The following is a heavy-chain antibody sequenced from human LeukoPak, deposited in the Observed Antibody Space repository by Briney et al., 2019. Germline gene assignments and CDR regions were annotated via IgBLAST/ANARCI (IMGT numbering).Heavy chain of an antibody. CDR2: INHSGST. CDR1: GGSFSGYY. J-gene: IGHJ4*02. Sequence: SETLSLTCAVYGGSFSGYYWSWIRQPPGKGLEWIGEINHSGSTNCNPSLKSRVTISVDTSKNQFSLKLSSVTAADTAVYYCARVRIQQLVRVDFEYWGQGTLVTVSS. V-gene: IGHV4-34*01. CDR3: ARVRIQQLVRVDFEY. D-gene: IGHD6-13*01.